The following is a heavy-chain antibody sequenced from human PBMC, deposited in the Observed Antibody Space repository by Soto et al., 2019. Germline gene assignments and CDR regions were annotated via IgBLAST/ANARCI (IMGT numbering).Heavy chain of an antibody. J-gene: IGHJ6*02. CDR1: GFTFSSYG. Sequence: QVQLVESGGGVVQPGRSLRLSCAASGFTFSSYGMHWVRQAPGKGLEWVAVISYDGSNKYYADSVKGRFTISRDNSKNTRYLQMNSLRAEDTAVYYCAKTVTTAWWGMDVWGQGTTVTVSS. CDR2: ISYDGSNK. CDR3: AKTVTTAWWGMDV. V-gene: IGHV3-30*18. D-gene: IGHD4-4*01.